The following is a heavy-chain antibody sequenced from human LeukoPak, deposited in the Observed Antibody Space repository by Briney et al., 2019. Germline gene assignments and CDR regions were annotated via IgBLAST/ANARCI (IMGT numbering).Heavy chain of an antibody. J-gene: IGHJ4*02. CDR1: GFTFSSYS. D-gene: IGHD6-13*01. CDR3: ARAYLPEAAAAY. CDR2: ISSSSSYI. Sequence: GGSLRLSCAASGFTFSSYSMNWVRQAPGKDLEWVSSISSSSSYIYYADSVKGRFTISRDNAKNSLYLQMNSLRAEDTAVYYCARAYLPEAAAAYWGQGTLVTVSS. V-gene: IGHV3-21*01.